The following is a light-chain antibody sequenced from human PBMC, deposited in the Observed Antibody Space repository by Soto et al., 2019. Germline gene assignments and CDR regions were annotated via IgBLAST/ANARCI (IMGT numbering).Light chain of an antibody. CDR2: WAS. Sequence: DIVMTQSPDSLAVSLGERATINCKSSQSVFYSSNNNNYLAWYQQKAGQPPKLLIYWASTRESGVPDRFSGSGSGTDFTLTISGLQAEDVAVYYCQQYYSTPQTYGQGTKVEIK. V-gene: IGKV4-1*01. J-gene: IGKJ1*01. CDR3: QQYYSTPQT. CDR1: QSVFYSSNNNNY.